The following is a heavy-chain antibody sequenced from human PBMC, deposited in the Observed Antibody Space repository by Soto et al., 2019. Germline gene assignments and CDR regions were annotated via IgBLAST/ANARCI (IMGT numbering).Heavy chain of an antibody. Sequence: QITLKESGPTLVKPTQTLTLTCTFSGSSLSIIDLGWGWIRQPQGKALEWLALIYWDDDKRYSPSLKSRLTITKDTSKNQVVLTMTNMDPVDTATYYCAHRSYGLLDYWGQGTLVTVSS. V-gene: IGHV2-5*02. J-gene: IGHJ4*02. D-gene: IGHD5-18*01. CDR1: GSSLSIIDLG. CDR2: IYWDDDK. CDR3: AHRSYGLLDY.